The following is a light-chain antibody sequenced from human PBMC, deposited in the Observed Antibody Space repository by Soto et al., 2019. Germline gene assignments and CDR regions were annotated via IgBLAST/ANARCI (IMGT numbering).Light chain of an antibody. Sequence: DIVMTQSPDSLAVSLGERATLNCKSSQSVLYSSNNKNYLAWYQHKPGQPPKLLIYWASTRESGVPDRFSGRGSGTDFSLTISSLPAEDVAVYYCQQYYTTPYTFGQGTKLEIK. J-gene: IGKJ2*01. CDR3: QQYYTTPYT. V-gene: IGKV4-1*01. CDR1: QSVLYSSNNKNY. CDR2: WAS.